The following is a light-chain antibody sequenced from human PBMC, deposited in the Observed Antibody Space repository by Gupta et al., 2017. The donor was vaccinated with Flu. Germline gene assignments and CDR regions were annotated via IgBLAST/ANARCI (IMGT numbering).Light chain of an antibody. Sequence: VTISCSGSSSNIGSNFVNWYQQVPGTAPKLLIYGNNQRPSGVPVRFSGSKFGTSASLDISGLQSEDEADYYCAAWDDSLNGHYVFGTGTEVTVL. CDR1: SSNIGSNF. V-gene: IGLV1-44*01. J-gene: IGLJ1*01. CDR2: GNN. CDR3: AAWDDSLNGHYV.